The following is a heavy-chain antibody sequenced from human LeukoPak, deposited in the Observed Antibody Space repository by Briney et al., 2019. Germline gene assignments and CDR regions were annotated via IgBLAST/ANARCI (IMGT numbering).Heavy chain of an antibody. D-gene: IGHD4-17*01. Sequence: SETLSLTCTVSGGSFSIYYWSWIRQPAGKGLEWIGRIYTSGSTNYNPSLKSRVTMSVDTSKNQFSLNLNSVTAADTAVYYCARGPTTVTRAFDYWGQETLVTVSS. CDR2: IYTSGST. CDR1: GGSFSIYY. J-gene: IGHJ4*02. V-gene: IGHV4-4*07. CDR3: ARGPTTVTRAFDY.